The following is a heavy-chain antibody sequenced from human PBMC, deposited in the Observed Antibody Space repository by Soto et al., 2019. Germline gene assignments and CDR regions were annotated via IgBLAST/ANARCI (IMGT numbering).Heavy chain of an antibody. CDR3: ARWESITGTTFPYGMDV. CDR1: GYTFTGYY. D-gene: IGHD1-7*01. J-gene: IGHJ6*02. V-gene: IGHV1-2*04. Sequence: ASVKVSCKASGYTFTGYYMHWVRQAPGQGLEWIGWINPNSGGTNYAQKFQGWVTMTRDTSISTAYMELSRLRSDDTAVYYCARWESITGTTFPYGMDVWGQGTTVTVSS. CDR2: INPNSGGT.